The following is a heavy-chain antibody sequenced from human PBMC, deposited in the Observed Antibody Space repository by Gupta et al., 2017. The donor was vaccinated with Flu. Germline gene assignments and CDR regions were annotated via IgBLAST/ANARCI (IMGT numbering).Heavy chain of an antibody. CDR1: GFTFADYA. V-gene: IGHV3-9*01. Sequence: EVQLVESGGGLVQPGRSLRLSCAAAGFTFADYAMHWVRQAPGKGLEWVSGITWNSGGIGYVDAVKGRFTISRDNAKNSLYLQMNSLRLEDTALYYCAKDMIGERLSDGFDIWGQGTMVTVSS. CDR3: AKDMIGERLSDGFDI. D-gene: IGHD5-24*01. CDR2: ITWNSGGI. J-gene: IGHJ3*02.